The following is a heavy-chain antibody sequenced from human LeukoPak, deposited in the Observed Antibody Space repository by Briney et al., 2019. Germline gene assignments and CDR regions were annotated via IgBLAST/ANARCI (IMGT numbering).Heavy chain of an antibody. J-gene: IGHJ4*02. CDR2: ISYDGSNK. CDR3: ARDGRGLRSSSLYFGY. Sequence: PGRSLRQSCAASGFTFSSYAIHWVRQAPGKGLEWVAVISYDGSNKYYADSVKGRFTISRDNSKNTLSLQMNSLSAEDTAVYYCARDGRGLRSSSLYFGYQGQVTLVTVSS. D-gene: IGHD6-13*01. CDR1: GFTFSSYA. V-gene: IGHV3-30-3*01.